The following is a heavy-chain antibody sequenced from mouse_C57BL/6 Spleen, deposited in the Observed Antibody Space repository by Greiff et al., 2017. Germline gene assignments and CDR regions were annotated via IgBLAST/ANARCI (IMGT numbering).Heavy chain of an antibody. CDR2: IDPSDSYT. J-gene: IGHJ3*01. CDR3: ARGEGSWFVY. V-gene: IGHV1-69*01. CDR1: GYTFTSYW. Sequence: QVQLKQPGAELVMPGASVKLSCKASGYTFTSYWMHWVKQRPGQGLEWIGEIDPSDSYTNYNQKFKGKSTLTVDKSSSTAYMQLSSLTSEDSAVYYCARGEGSWFVYWGQGTLVTVSA.